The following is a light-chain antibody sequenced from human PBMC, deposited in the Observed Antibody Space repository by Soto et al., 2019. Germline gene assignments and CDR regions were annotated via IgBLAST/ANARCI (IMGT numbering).Light chain of an antibody. V-gene: IGKV3-20*01. J-gene: IGKJ4*01. CDR3: QQYGSSRLT. CDR1: QSVSSNY. Sequence: EIVLTQSPGTLSLSPGERVTLSCRASQSVSSNYLAWYQQIPGQAPRLLIYAPSSRATGTPDRFSGSGCGTDFTLTVSRLEPEDSAVYYCQQYGSSRLTFGGGTRVEIK. CDR2: APS.